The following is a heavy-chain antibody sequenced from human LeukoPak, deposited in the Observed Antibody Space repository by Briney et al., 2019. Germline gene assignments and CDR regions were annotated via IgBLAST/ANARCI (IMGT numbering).Heavy chain of an antibody. D-gene: IGHD3-9*01. CDR2: IRYDGSNK. V-gene: IGHV3-30*02. J-gene: IGHJ4*02. CDR1: GFTFSSYG. Sequence: PGGSLRLSCAASGFTFSSYGMHWDRQAPGKGLEWVAFIRYDGSNKYYADSVKGRFTISRDNSKNTLYLQMNSLRAEDTAVYYCAKDSIYDILTDYFDYWGQGTLVTVSS. CDR3: AKDSIYDILTDYFDY.